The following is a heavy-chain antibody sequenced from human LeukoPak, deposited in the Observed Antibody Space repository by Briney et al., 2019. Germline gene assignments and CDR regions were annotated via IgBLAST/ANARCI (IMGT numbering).Heavy chain of an antibody. D-gene: IGHD4-11*01. V-gene: IGHV1-8*01. Sequence: ASVKVSCTASGYTFTSYDINWVRQATGQGLEWMGWMNPNSGNTGYAQKFQGRVTMTRNTSISTAYMELSSLRSEDTAVYYCASSDYSNYEYYYYGMDVWGQGTTVTVSS. J-gene: IGHJ6*02. CDR3: ASSDYSNYEYYYYGMDV. CDR2: MNPNSGNT. CDR1: GYTFTSYD.